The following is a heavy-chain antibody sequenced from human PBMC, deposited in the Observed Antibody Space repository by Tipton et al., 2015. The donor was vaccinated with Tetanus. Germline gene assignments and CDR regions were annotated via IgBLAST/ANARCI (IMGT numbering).Heavy chain of an antibody. CDR2: INGHGTNT. D-gene: IGHD1-26*01. Sequence: SLRLSCAAPGFTFSTYWMHWVRQAPGKGLMWVSRINGHGTNTAYADSVKGRFTISRDNSKNTLSLQMNSLRPDDTGVYSCARLNSGSYPGWFDPWGQGTRLTVSS. J-gene: IGHJ5*02. CDR3: ARLNSGSYPGWFDP. V-gene: IGHV3-74*01. CDR1: GFTFSTYW.